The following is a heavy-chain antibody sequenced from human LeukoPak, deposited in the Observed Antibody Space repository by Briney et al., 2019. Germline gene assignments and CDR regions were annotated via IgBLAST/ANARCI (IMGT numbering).Heavy chain of an antibody. CDR2: INSCGGST. Sequence: ASVKVSCKASGYTFSSYYIHWVRQAPGQGLEWMGVINSCGGSTIYAQKFQGRVTMTRYTSTSTVYMELSRLRSEDTAVYYCARAPEGYNYTALAYRSEGTLVTVSS. D-gene: IGHD5-24*01. V-gene: IGHV1-46*01. CDR3: ARAPEGYNYTALAY. CDR1: GYTFSSYY. J-gene: IGHJ4*02.